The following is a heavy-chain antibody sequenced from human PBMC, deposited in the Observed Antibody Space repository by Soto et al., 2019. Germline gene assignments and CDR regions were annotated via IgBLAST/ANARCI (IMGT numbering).Heavy chain of an antibody. CDR2: IYWDDDK. V-gene: IGHV2-5*02. CDR1: GFSLSTRGVG. D-gene: IGHD2-2*01. CDR3: PHTSPSKSDY. Sequence: GATLVNQTRTLRLACTFSGFSLSTRGVGVVWVRQPPGKALEWLALIYWDDDKRYSPSLKSRLTITKDTSKNQVVLTMTNMDPVDIATYYCPHTSPSKSDYWGQGTLVTLPS. J-gene: IGHJ4*02.